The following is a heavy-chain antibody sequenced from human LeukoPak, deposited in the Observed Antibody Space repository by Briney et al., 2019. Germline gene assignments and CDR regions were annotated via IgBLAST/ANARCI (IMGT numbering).Heavy chain of an antibody. J-gene: IGHJ4*02. Sequence: GASVKVSCKASGYTFTSYGISWVRQAPGQGLEWMGWISAYNGNTNYAQKLQGRVTMTTDTSTSTAYMELRSLRSGDTAVYYCARVGGLNYYDSSGYADYWGQGTLVTVSS. CDR2: ISAYNGNT. CDR3: ARVGGLNYYDSSGYADY. D-gene: IGHD3-22*01. V-gene: IGHV1-18*01. CDR1: GYTFTSYG.